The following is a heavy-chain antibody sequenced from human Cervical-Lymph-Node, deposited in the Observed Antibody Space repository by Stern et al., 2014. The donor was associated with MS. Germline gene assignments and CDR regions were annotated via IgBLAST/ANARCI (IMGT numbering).Heavy chain of an antibody. CDR1: GFTVSSNY. V-gene: IGHV3-53*01. Sequence: EVQLVESGGGLIQPGGSLRLSCAASGFTVSSNYMSWVRQAPGQGLEWVSFIYSGGSTYCADSVKGRFTISRDNSKNTLYLQMNSLRAEDTAVYYCARDSSGYNYFDYWGQGTLVTVSS. CDR3: ARDSSGYNYFDY. J-gene: IGHJ4*02. D-gene: IGHD5-24*01. CDR2: IYSGGST.